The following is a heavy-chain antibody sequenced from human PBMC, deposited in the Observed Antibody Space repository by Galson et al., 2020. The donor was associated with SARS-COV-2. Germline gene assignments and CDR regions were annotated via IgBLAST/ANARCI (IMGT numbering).Heavy chain of an antibody. CDR3: TTVPHDFWSGQWFRDY. D-gene: IGHD3-3*01. J-gene: IGHJ4*02. V-gene: IGHV3-30*01. CDR1: GFTFSLYA. Sequence: GGSLRLSCAASGFTFSLYAMHWVRQAPGKGLEWVAVISYDETHIKYADSVKGRFTISRDNSKNTLYLQMNSLRAEDTALYYCTTVPHDFWSGQWFRDYWGQGTLVTVS. CDR2: ISYDETHI.